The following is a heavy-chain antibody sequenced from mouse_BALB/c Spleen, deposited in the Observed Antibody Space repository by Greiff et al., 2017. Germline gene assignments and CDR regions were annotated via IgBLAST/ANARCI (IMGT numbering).Heavy chain of an antibody. D-gene: IGHD2-3*01. CDR2: IDPSDSYT. V-gene: IGHV1-69*02. CDR1: GYTFTSYW. J-gene: IGHJ4*01. CDR3: ARRGLLRDYYAMDY. Sequence: VQLQQSGAELVKPGASVKLSCKASGYTFTSYWMHWVKQRPGQGLEWIGEIDPSDSYTNYNQKFKGKATLTVDKSSSTAYMQLSSLTSEDSAVYYCARRGLLRDYYAMDYWGQGTSVTVSS.